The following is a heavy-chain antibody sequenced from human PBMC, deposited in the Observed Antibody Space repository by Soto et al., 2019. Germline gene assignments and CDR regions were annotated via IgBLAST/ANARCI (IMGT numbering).Heavy chain of an antibody. V-gene: IGHV3-23*01. J-gene: IGHJ4*02. CDR1: GFIFSSSA. CDR2: ISPGGDII. Sequence: PGGSLRLSCAASGFIFSSSAMYWVRQAPGKGPQWVSVISPGGDIIYYADSAKGRFTISRDNSKNTLYLQMNSLRAEDTAVYYCARDRSYYDSSGSYSPPYWGQGTLVTVSS. CDR3: ARDRSYYDSSGSYSPPY. D-gene: IGHD3-22*01.